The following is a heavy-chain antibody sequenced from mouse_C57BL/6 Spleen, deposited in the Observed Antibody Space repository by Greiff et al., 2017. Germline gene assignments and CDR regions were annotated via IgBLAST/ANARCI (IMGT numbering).Heavy chain of an antibody. J-gene: IGHJ3*01. CDR2: IYPSDSET. CDR3: AREYGNYPWFAY. V-gene: IGHV1-61*01. Sequence: QVQLQQPGAELVRPGSSVKLSCKASGYTFTSYWMDWVKQRPGQGLEWIGNIYPSDSETHYNQKFKDKATLTVDKSSSTAYMQLSSLTSEDSAVYYCAREYGNYPWFAYWGQGTLVTVSA. CDR1: GYTFTSYW. D-gene: IGHD2-10*02.